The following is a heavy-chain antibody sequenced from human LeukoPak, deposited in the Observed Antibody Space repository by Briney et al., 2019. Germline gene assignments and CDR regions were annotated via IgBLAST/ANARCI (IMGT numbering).Heavy chain of an antibody. CDR1: GFTFSSYE. J-gene: IGHJ4*02. D-gene: IGHD3-22*01. CDR2: ISSSGSTI. CDR3: ANSRYDSSGYYGIIGY. V-gene: IGHV3-48*03. Sequence: GGSLRLSCAASGFTFSSYEMNWVRQAPGKGLEWVSYISSSGSTIYYADSVKGRFTISRDNAKNSLYLQMNSLRAEDTAVYYCANSRYDSSGYYGIIGYWGQGTLVTVSS.